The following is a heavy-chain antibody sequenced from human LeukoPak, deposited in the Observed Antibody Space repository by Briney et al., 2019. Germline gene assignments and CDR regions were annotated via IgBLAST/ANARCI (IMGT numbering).Heavy chain of an antibody. CDR3: ASILMVYVGGFDP. CDR1: GYSISSGYY. D-gene: IGHD2-8*01. J-gene: IGHJ5*02. CDR2: IYHSGST. V-gene: IGHV4-38-2*02. Sequence: PSETLSLTCTVSGYSISSGYYWGWIRQPPGKGLEWIGSIYHSGSTYYNPSLKSRVTISVDTSKNQFSLKLSSVTAADTAVYYCASILMVYVGGFDPWGQGTLVTVSS.